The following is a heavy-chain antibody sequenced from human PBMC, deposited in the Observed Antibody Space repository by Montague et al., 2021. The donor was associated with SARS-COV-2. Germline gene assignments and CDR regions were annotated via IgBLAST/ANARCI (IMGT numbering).Heavy chain of an antibody. CDR3: AKDINSYGEYYFDY. J-gene: IGHJ4*02. Sequence: SLRLSCAASGFTFDDYAMHWVRQAPGKGLEWVSGISWNSGSIGYADSVKGRFTISRDNAKNSLYLQMNILRAEDTALYYCAKDINSYGEYYFDYWGQGTLVTVSS. CDR2: ISWNSGSI. D-gene: IGHD5-18*01. V-gene: IGHV3-9*01. CDR1: GFTFDDYA.